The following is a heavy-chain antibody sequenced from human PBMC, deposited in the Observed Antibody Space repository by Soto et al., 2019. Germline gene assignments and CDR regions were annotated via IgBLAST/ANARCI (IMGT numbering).Heavy chain of an antibody. CDR1: GGSISNYY. J-gene: IGHJ5*02. V-gene: IGHV4-4*07. Sequence: SETLSLTCTVSGGSISNYYWSWIRQPAEKRLEWIGRVSSTGNTYYNPSLKSRVTISVDTSKNQVSLNLTSVTAADTAVYYCARGVPAAGTDWFDPWGQGTMVTVSS. D-gene: IGHD6-13*01. CDR2: VSSTGNT. CDR3: ARGVPAAGTDWFDP.